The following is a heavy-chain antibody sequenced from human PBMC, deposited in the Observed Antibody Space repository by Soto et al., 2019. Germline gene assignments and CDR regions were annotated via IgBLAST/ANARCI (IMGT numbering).Heavy chain of an antibody. CDR3: VRDRGGRTTFIY. J-gene: IGHJ4*02. D-gene: IGHD3-16*01. V-gene: IGHV3-23*01. CDR2: ISGSGGST. CDR1: GFTFSSYA. Sequence: PGGSLRLSCAASGFTFSSYAMSWVRQAPGKGLEWASAISGSGGSTYYADSVKGRFTISRDNSKNTLYLQMNSLRAEDTAVYYCVRDRGGRTTFIYWGQGTQVTVSS.